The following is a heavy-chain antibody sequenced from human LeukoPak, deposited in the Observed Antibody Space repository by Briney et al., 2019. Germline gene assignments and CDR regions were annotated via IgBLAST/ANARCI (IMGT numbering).Heavy chain of an antibody. J-gene: IGHJ3*02. CDR3: ARGEFTYYYDSSGYSDAFDI. D-gene: IGHD3-22*01. CDR2: IIPILGIA. CDR1: GGTFSSYA. V-gene: IGHV1-69*04. Sequence: SVKVSCKASGGTFSSYAISWVRQAPGQGLEWMGRIIPILGIANYAQKFQGRVTITADKSTSTAYMELSSLRSEDTAVYYCARGEFTYYYDSSGYSDAFDIWGQGTMVTVSS.